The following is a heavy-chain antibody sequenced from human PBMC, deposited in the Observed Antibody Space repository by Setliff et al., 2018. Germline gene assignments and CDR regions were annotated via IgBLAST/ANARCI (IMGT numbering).Heavy chain of an antibody. CDR3: ARLEKDYGDHVRKSLDY. CDR1: GYTFTTYV. V-gene: IGHV1-3*01. CDR2: INPDNGNT. D-gene: IGHD4-17*01. J-gene: IGHJ4*02. Sequence: ASVKVSCKASGYTFTTYVMHWVRQAPGQRLEWMGWINPDNGNTKYSQQFQGRVTITRDTSANTAYMELSSLRSEDTAMYYCARLEKDYGDHVRKSLDYWGQGTLVTVSS.